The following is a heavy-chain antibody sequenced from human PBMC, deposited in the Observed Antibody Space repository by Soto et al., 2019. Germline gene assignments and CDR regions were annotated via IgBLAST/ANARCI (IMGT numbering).Heavy chain of an antibody. CDR1: GGSIRNVY. J-gene: IGHJ4*01. D-gene: IGHD1-26*01. V-gene: IGHV4-59*01. CDR2: IFHSGNA. CDR3: ARAHAHTPPFEE. Sequence: PSEPLSLTCTVSGGSIRNVYWSWIRQAPGKGLEWIGFIFHSGNAKYNPSLKSRVTISVDTSKNQFSLSLDSVTAADTAVYFCARAHAHTPPFEERGQGDLV.